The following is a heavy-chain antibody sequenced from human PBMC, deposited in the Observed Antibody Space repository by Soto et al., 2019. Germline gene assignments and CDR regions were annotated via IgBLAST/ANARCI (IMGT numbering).Heavy chain of an antibody. CDR1: GFSLSTSGVG. J-gene: IGHJ4*02. Sequence: QITLKESGPTLVNPTQTLTLTCTFSGFSLSTSGVGVGWIRQPPGKALEWLALIYWDDDKRYSPSLKSRLTNTKDPSKNQVVLTMTNMDPVDTATYYCAHRGPSMVRGVIIFDYWGQGTLVTVSS. CDR2: IYWDDDK. CDR3: AHRGPSMVRGVIIFDY. V-gene: IGHV2-5*02. D-gene: IGHD3-10*01.